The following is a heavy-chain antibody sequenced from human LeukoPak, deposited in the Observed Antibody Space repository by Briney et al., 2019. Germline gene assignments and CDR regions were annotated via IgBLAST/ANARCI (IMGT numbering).Heavy chain of an antibody. Sequence: ASVKVSCKASGYTFTGHYMHWVRQAPGQGLEWMGWINPNTGGTNYAQKFQGRVTMTRDRSITTVYMELSGLRSDDTAIYYCAKGEAVSATWDYWGQGTLVTVSS. CDR3: AKGEAVSATWDY. CDR2: INPNTGGT. V-gene: IGHV1-2*02. CDR1: GYTFTGHY. J-gene: IGHJ4*02. D-gene: IGHD6-19*01.